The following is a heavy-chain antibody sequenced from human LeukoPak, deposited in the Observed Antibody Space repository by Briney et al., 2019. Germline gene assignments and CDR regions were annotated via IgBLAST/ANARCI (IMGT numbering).Heavy chain of an antibody. D-gene: IGHD5-12*01. CDR2: IRTKAYGGTT. V-gene: IGHV3-49*03. CDR3: TRGGVATIAHFQH. CDR1: GFTFGDYA. Sequence: GGSLRLSCTASGFTFGDYAMSWFRQAPGKGLEWVGFIRTKAYGGTTEYAASVKGRFTISRDDSNSIAYLQMNSVKTEDTAVYYCTRGGVATIAHFQHWGQGTLVTVSS. J-gene: IGHJ1*01.